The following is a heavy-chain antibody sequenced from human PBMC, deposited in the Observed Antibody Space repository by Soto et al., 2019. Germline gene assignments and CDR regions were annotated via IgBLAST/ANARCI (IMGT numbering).Heavy chain of an antibody. J-gene: IGHJ4*02. CDR2: ISHDGAFK. CDR3: AKDYGPKAPYPYRNTHTDF. D-gene: IGHD3-16*02. V-gene: IGHV3-30*18. CDR1: GFSFSSYG. Sequence: QRHLVESGGGVVQPGRSLRLSCAASGFSFSSYGMHWLRQAPGKGLEWVAVISHDGAFKDYADSVKGRFTISRDNSENTLFLEMNSLGPSDTAVYYCAKDYGPKAPYPYRNTHTDFWGQGTRVTVSS.